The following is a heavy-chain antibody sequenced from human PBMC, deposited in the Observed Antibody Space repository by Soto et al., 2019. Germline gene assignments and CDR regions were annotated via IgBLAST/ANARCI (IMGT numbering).Heavy chain of an antibody. CDR1: GGTFSSYA. J-gene: IGHJ6*02. D-gene: IGHD4-17*01. Sequence: QVQLVQSGAEVKKPGSSVKVSCKASGGTFSSYAISWVRQAPGQGLEWMGGIIPIFGTANYAQKFQGRLTITADKSTSTAYMELSSLRSEDTAVYYCARGFGDYVRAYYYGMDVWGQGTTVTVSS. CDR3: ARGFGDYVRAYYYGMDV. CDR2: IIPIFGTA. V-gene: IGHV1-69*06.